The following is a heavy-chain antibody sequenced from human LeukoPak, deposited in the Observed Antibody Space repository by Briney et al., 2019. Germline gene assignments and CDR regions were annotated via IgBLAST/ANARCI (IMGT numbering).Heavy chain of an antibody. D-gene: IGHD6-19*01. Sequence: GGSLRLSCAASEFQRLGPLGSRKGAGVGLNYYADSVKGRFTISRDNSKNTLYLQMNSLRTEDTAVYFCAKFEGATIPGWFNDWGQGILVTVSS. CDR3: AKFEGATIPGWFND. V-gene: IGHV3-23*01. CDR1: EF. J-gene: IGHJ4*02.